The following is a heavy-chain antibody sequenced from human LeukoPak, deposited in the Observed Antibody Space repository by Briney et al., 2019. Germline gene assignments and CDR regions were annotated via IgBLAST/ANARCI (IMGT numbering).Heavy chain of an antibody. Sequence: GGSLRLSCAASGFTFSSYSMNWVRQAPGKGLERVSYISSSGSTIYYADSVKGRFTISRDNAKNSLYLQMNSLRAEDTAVYYCAREGSGGSFFDVWGKGTTVTVSS. J-gene: IGHJ6*04. CDR1: GFTFSSYS. V-gene: IGHV3-48*04. CDR3: AREGSGGSFFDV. CDR2: ISSSGSTI. D-gene: IGHD2-15*01.